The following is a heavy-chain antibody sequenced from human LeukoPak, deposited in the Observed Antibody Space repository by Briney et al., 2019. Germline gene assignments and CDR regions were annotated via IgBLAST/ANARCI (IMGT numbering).Heavy chain of an antibody. CDR1: GFTFSSYG. CDR3: AKESSGSLRLLFDY. V-gene: IGHV3-30*02. Sequence: GGSLRLSCAASGFTFSSYGMNWVRQAPGKGLEWVAFIRYDGSNKYYADSVKGRFTISRDNSKNTLYLQMNSLRAEDTAVYYCAKESSGSLRLLFDYWGQGTLVTVSS. CDR2: IRYDGSNK. D-gene: IGHD1-26*01. J-gene: IGHJ4*02.